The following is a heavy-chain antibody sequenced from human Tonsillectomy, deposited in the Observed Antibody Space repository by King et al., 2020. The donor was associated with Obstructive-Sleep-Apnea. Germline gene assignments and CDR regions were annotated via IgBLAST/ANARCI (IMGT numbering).Heavy chain of an antibody. CDR3: ARDSVEWLATGDFSRSFDY. D-gene: IGHD6-19*01. V-gene: IGHV4-4*07. CDR1: GGSISNSY. Sequence: QLQESGPGLVKPSETLSLTCTVSGGSISNSYWSWIRQPAGKGLEWIGRIYTSGSTNYNPSLKSRVTMSVDTSKNQFSLKLRSVTAADTAVYYCARDSVEWLATGDFSRSFDYWGQGTLVTVSS. CDR2: IYTSGST. J-gene: IGHJ4*02.